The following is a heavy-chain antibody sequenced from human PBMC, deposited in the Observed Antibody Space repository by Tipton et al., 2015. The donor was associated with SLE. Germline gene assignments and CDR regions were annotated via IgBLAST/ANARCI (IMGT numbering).Heavy chain of an antibody. V-gene: IGHV3-21*01. Sequence: GSLRLSCAASGFTFSSYSMNWVRQAPGKGLEWVSSISSSSSYIYYADSVKGRFTISRDNAKNSLYLQMNSLRAEDTAVYYCARDSPVNLFDYWGQGTLVTVSS. D-gene: IGHD3-22*01. J-gene: IGHJ4*02. CDR3: ARDSPVNLFDY. CDR2: ISSSSSYI. CDR1: GFTFSSYS.